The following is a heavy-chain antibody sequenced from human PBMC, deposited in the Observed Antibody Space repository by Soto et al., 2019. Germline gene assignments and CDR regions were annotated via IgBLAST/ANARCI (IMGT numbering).Heavy chain of an antibody. D-gene: IGHD3-3*01. Sequence: ETLSLTCPVPGGSISSSSYYWGWIRQPPGKGLEWIGSIYYSGSTYYNPSLKSRVTISVDTSKNQFSLKLSSVTAADTAVYYCARHGYDFWSGYYRAFDYWGQGTLVTVYS. V-gene: IGHV4-39*01. CDR1: GGSISSSSYY. J-gene: IGHJ4*02. CDR3: ARHGYDFWSGYYRAFDY. CDR2: IYYSGST.